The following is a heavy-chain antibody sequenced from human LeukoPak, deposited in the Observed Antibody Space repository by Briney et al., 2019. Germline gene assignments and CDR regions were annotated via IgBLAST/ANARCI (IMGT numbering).Heavy chain of an antibody. Sequence: PGRSLRLSCAASGFTFSSYAMHWVRQAPGKGLEWVAVISYDGSNKYYADSVKGRFTISRDNSKNTLYLQMNSLRAEDTAVYYCARGRGYSGYDAYNWFDPWGQGTLVTVSS. D-gene: IGHD5-12*01. CDR1: GFTFSSYA. J-gene: IGHJ5*02. CDR3: ARGRGYSGYDAYNWFDP. V-gene: IGHV3-30*04. CDR2: ISYDGSNK.